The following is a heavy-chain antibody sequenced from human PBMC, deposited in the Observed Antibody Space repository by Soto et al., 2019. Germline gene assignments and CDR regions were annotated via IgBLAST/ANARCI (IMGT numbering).Heavy chain of an antibody. J-gene: IGHJ6*02. CDR3: ARQIALRGHCDYYYGIDV. Sequence: SETLSLACAVYGGSFSGYYWSWIRQPPGKGLEWIGEINHSGRTNCNPSLKSRVTISVDTSKNQFSLKLSSVTAADTAVYYCARQIALRGHCDYYYGIDVWAQGYTVTGSS. CDR2: INHSGRT. CDR1: GGSFSGYY. V-gene: IGHV4-34*01. D-gene: IGHD3-10*01.